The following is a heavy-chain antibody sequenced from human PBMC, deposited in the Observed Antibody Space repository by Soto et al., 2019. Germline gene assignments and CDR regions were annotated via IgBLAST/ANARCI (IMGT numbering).Heavy chain of an antibody. CDR2: IKGDGSSA. V-gene: IGHV3-74*01. J-gene: IGHJ6*02. CDR3: ARGIRNYYGVDL. Sequence: EVQLVESGGGLVQPGGSLRLSCRASGFTFSSYWLHWVRQAPGKGLVWVSRIKGDGSSASYADSVKDRFTISRDNAKNTLYLQMNSLGGEDTAVYWCARGIRNYYGVDLWGQGTMVTVPS. CDR1: GFTFSSYW.